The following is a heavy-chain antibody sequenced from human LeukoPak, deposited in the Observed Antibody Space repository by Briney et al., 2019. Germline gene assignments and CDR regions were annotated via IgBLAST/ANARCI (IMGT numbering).Heavy chain of an antibody. J-gene: IGHJ4*02. CDR1: GGSISSSSYY. CDR2: IYYSGST. Sequence: SETLSLTCTVSGGSISSSSYYWGWIRQPPGKGLEWIGSIYYSGSTYYNPSLKSRVTISVDTSKNQFSLKLSSVTAADTAVYYCARSSIAAAGTGYWGQGTLVTVSS. D-gene: IGHD6-13*01. V-gene: IGHV4-39*07. CDR3: ARSSIAAAGTGY.